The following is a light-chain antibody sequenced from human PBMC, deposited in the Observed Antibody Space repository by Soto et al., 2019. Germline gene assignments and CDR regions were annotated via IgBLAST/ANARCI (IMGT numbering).Light chain of an antibody. J-gene: IGKJ3*01. CDR3: QKHNTVPLT. CDR2: AAS. V-gene: IGKV1-27*01. CDR1: HDISNY. Sequence: DVQMTQSPSSLSASVGDGVTITCRASHDISNYVAWLQQKPGKAPKLLIYAASTLQPGVPSRFSGGGSGVDFTLTISSLQPEDVATYYCQKHNTVPLTFGPGTKVDIK.